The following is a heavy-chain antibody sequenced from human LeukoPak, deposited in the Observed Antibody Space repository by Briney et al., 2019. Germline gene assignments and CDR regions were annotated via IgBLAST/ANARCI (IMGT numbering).Heavy chain of an antibody. CDR3: AKFPRAPEYSSGWYPRGDAFDI. J-gene: IGHJ3*02. V-gene: IGHV3-30*18. CDR2: ISYDGSNK. D-gene: IGHD6-19*01. Sequence: GGSLRLSCAASGFTFSSYGTHWVRQAPGKGLEWVAVISYDGSNKYYADSVKGRFTISRDNSKNTLYLQMNSLRAEDTAVYYCAKFPRAPEYSSGWYPRGDAFDIWGQGTMVTVSS. CDR1: GFTFSSYG.